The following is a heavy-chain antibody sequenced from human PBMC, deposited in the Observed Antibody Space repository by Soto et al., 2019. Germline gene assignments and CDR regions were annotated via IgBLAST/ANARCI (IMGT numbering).Heavy chain of an antibody. D-gene: IGHD5-12*01. Sequence: SETLSLTCTVSGGSISKGGYYCTCIRQHPEKGLEWIGDINYSGRTYYNPSLESRGIISADTSKNQFSLNLSSVTAADTAVYYCARVTETRGYRYGGPPDSWGQGTLVTVSS. V-gene: IGHV4-31*03. CDR1: GGSISKGGYY. CDR3: ARVTETRGYRYGGPPDS. J-gene: IGHJ4*02. CDR2: INYSGRT.